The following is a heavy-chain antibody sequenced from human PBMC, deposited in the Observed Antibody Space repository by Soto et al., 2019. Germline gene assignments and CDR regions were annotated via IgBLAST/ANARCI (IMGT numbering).Heavy chain of an antibody. J-gene: IGHJ5*02. V-gene: IGHV3-23*01. Sequence: EVQLLESGGGLVQPGGSLRLSCAASGFTFSSYAMSWVRQPPGKGLEWVSAISGSGGSTYYSDSVKGRFTISRDNSKNTLYLQMNSLRAEDTAVYYCAKDPLIVATIHWFDPWGQGTLVTVSS. D-gene: IGHD5-12*01. CDR1: GFTFSSYA. CDR3: AKDPLIVATIHWFDP. CDR2: ISGSGGST.